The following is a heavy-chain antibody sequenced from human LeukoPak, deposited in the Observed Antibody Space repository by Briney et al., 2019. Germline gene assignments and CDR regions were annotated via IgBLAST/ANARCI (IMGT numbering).Heavy chain of an antibody. J-gene: IGHJ4*02. CDR3: ARVGDPAGYSIDY. V-gene: IGHV4-30-4*01. CDR2: IYYSGST. Sequence: SETLSLTCTVSGGSISSGDYYWSWIRQPPGKGLEWIGYIYYSGSTYYNPSLKSRDTISVDTSKNQFSLKLSSVTAADTAVYYCARVGDPAGYSIDYWGQGTLVTVSS. CDR1: GGSISSGDYY. D-gene: IGHD3-9*01.